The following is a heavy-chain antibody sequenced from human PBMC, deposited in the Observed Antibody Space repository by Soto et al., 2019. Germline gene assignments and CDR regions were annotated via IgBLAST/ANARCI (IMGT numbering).Heavy chain of an antibody. V-gene: IGHV1-24*01. Sequence: QVQLVQSGAEVKKPGASVKVSCKVSGYTLTELSIHWVRQAPGKGLEWMRGFDPEDGETIYSQKLQGRVLMTEDTSTDTAYMELSSRRSEDTAVYYCATGPDCSGWYRYKYDAFDIWGQGTMVTVSS. D-gene: IGHD6-19*01. J-gene: IGHJ3*02. CDR3: ATGPDCSGWYRYKYDAFDI. CDR2: FDPEDGET. CDR1: GYTLTELS.